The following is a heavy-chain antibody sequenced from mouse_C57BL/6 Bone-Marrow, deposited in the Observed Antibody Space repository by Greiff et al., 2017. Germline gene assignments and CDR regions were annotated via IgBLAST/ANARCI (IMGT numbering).Heavy chain of an antibody. J-gene: IGHJ1*03. Sequence: EVQLQQSGPELVKPGASVKISCKASGYSFTDYNMNWVKQSNGKSLEWIGVINPNYGTTSYNQKFKGKATLSVDQSSSTASMQLNSLTSEDSAVYYCARWGYYGSAHWYFDVWGTGTTVTVSS. CDR2: INPNYGTT. CDR1: GYSFTDYN. D-gene: IGHD1-1*01. V-gene: IGHV1-39*01. CDR3: ARWGYYGSAHWYFDV.